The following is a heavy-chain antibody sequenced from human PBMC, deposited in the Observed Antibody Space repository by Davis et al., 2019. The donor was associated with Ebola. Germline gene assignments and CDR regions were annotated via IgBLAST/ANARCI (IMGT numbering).Heavy chain of an antibody. CDR2: IYRGGST. D-gene: IGHD5-18*01. V-gene: IGHV3-53*01. CDR1: GFTVSSTY. CDR3: ARARDTAKRYYFDY. J-gene: IGHJ4*02. Sequence: GESLKISCAASGFTVSSTYMSWVRQAPGKGLEWVSVIYRGGSTYYTDSVKGRFTISRDNSKNTLYLQMNSLRAEDTAVYYCARARDTAKRYYFDYWGQGTLVTVSS.